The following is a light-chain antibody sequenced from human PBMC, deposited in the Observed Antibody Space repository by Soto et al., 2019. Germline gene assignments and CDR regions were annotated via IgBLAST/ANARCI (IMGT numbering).Light chain of an antibody. V-gene: IGKV1-5*01. J-gene: IGKJ4*01. CDR3: QQLNTYSS. CDR1: QNIRNL. Sequence: DIQLTQSPSTLSAAVGDSVTITCRASQNIRNLLAWYQQKPGKAPKPLIYDASTLKTGVPSRFSGSGSGSEFNFTITGLQPDDFATYFCQQLNTYSSFGGGTKVDIK. CDR2: DAS.